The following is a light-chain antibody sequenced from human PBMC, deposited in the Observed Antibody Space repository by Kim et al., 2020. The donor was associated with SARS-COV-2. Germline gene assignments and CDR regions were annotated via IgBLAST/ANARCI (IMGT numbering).Light chain of an antibody. CDR1: QDISNY. V-gene: IGKV1-33*01. J-gene: IGKJ4*01. CDR2: DAS. CDR3: QQNDIIPIT. Sequence: DIQMTQSPSSLSASVGDRVTITCQASQDISNYLNWYQQKPGKAPKLLIYDASNLQTGVPSRFSGSGSGTDFTFTISSLQPEDIATYYCQQNDIIPITFGEGTKVEI.